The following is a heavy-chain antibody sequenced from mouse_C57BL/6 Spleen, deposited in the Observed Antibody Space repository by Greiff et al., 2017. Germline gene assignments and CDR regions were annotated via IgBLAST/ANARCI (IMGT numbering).Heavy chain of an antibody. CDR2: ILPGSGST. CDR3: AGSTMVTTGTWHYFDY. J-gene: IGHJ2*01. V-gene: IGHV1-9*01. CDR1: GYTFTGYW. Sequence: QVQLQQSGAELMKPGASVKLSCTATGYTFTGYWIEWVKQRPGHGLEWIGEILPGSGSTNYNEKFKGKATFTADTSSNTAYMQLSSLTTEDSAIYYCAGSTMVTTGTWHYFDYWGQGTTLTVSS. D-gene: IGHD2-2*01.